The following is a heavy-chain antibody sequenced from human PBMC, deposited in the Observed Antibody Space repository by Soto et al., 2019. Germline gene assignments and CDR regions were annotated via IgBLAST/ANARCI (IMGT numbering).Heavy chain of an antibody. CDR1: GGSISSSNW. CDR2: IYHSGST. Sequence: PSETLSLTCAVSGGSISSSNWWSWVRQPPGKGLEWIGEIYHSGSTNYNPSLKSRVTISVDKSKNQFSLKLSSVTAADTAVYYCASVVVAASHNYYYYYYMDVWGKGTTVTVSS. J-gene: IGHJ6*03. CDR3: ASVVVAASHNYYYYYYMDV. D-gene: IGHD2-15*01. V-gene: IGHV4-4*02.